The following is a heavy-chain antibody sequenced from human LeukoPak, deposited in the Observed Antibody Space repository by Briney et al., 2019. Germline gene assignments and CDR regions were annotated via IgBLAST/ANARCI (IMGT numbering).Heavy chain of an antibody. J-gene: IGHJ3*02. V-gene: IGHV1-18*04. D-gene: IGHD2-2*01. CDR2: ISAYNSDT. CDR3: ARVVPAASEALDI. Sequence: GASVTVSFKASGYTFLNYWIQWVRQAPGQGLEWMGWISAYNSDTNYAQNLLGRVTMTTDPSTSTAYMELRSLRSDDTAVYYCARVVPAASEALDIWGQGTMVTVSS. CDR1: GYTFLNYW.